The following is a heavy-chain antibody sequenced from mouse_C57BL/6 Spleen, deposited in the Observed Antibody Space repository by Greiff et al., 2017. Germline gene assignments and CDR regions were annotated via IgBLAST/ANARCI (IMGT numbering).Heavy chain of an antibody. Sequence: VQLQQPGAELVKPGASVKLSCKASGYTFTSYWMHWVKQRPGQGLEWIGMIHPNSGSTNYNEKFKSKATLTVDKSSSTAYMQLSSLTSEDSEVYYCARSDYYGSSYRYAMDYWGQGTSVTVSS. CDR3: ARSDYYGSSYRYAMDY. D-gene: IGHD1-1*01. CDR2: IHPNSGST. J-gene: IGHJ4*01. V-gene: IGHV1-64*01. CDR1: GYTFTSYW.